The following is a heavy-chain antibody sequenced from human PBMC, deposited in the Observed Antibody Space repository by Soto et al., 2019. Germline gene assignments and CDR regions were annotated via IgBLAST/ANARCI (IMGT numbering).Heavy chain of an antibody. J-gene: IGHJ4*02. Sequence: EVQVVESGGGLVKPGGSLRLSCAASGFGFTNSWMNWVRQAPGKGLEWVGRIKSKNDGGTTDYAAPVQGRFTISRDDSKTTIYLQINSLKTEDTAVYYCISAGQYCTSTTCKAYWGQGTPVTVSS. D-gene: IGHD2-2*01. CDR3: ISAGQYCTSTTCKAY. V-gene: IGHV3-15*07. CDR2: IKSKNDGGTT. CDR1: GFGFTNSW.